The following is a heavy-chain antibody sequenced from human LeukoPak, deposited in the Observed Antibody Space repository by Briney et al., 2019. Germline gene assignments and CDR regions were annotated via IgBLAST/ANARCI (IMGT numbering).Heavy chain of an antibody. CDR1: GGSLSTHH. J-gene: IGHJ4*02. V-gene: IGHV4-59*11. CDR3: ARQPALTHSHFDY. CDR2: ISDSGST. Sequence: SETLSLTCVVSGGSLSTHHWSWIRQSPGRGLEWIGYISDSGSTNYNPSLKSRVTISVDTSKNQFSLMLSSVTAADTAVNYCARQPALTHSHFDYWGQGALVTVSS.